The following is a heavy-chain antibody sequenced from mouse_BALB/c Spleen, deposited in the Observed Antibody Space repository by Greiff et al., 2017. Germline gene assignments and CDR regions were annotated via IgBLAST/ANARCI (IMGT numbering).Heavy chain of an antibody. D-gene: IGHD1-1*01. CDR2: IYPSDSYT. CDR1: GYTFTSYW. J-gene: IGHJ2*01. Sequence: VQLQQSGPQLVRPGASVKLSCKASGYTFTSYWINWVKQRPGQGLEWIGNIYPSDSYTNYNQKFKDKATLTVDKSSSTAYMQLSSPTSEDSAVYYCTKGGVPNYYGYFDYWGQGTTLTGSS. CDR3: TKGGVPNYYGYFDY. V-gene: IGHV1-69*02.